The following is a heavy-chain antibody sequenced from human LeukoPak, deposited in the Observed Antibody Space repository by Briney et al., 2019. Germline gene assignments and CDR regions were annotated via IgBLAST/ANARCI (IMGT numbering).Heavy chain of an antibody. D-gene: IGHD1-1*01. J-gene: IGHJ6*03. CDR2: MNPNSGNT. CDR1: GGTFSSYT. Sequence: GASVKVSCKASGGTFSSYTISWVRQAPGQGLEWMGWMNPNSGNTGYAQKFQGRVTITRNTSISTAYMELSSLRSEDTAVYYCARGLKERRTNYYYYYMDVWGKGTTVTVSS. V-gene: IGHV1-8*03. CDR3: ARGLKERRTNYYYYYMDV.